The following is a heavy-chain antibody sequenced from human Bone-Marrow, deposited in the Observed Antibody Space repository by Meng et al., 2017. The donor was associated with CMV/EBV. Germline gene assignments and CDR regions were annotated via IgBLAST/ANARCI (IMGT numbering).Heavy chain of an antibody. CDR3: AKAGGGYKFDP. J-gene: IGHJ5*02. V-gene: IGHV3-30*04. CDR1: GFTFSSYA. CDR2: ISYDGSNK. D-gene: IGHD3-22*01. Sequence: GESLKISCAASGFTFSSYAMHWVRQAPGKGLEWVAVISYDGSNKYYADSVKGRFTISRDNSKNTLYLQMNSLRAEDTAVYYCAKAGGGYKFDPWGQGTLVTVSS.